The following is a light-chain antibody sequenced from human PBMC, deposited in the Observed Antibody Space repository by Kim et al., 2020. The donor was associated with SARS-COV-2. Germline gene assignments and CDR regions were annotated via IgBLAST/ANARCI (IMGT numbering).Light chain of an antibody. V-gene: IGLV1-47*01. Sequence: GQGVTSACSGGSSNIGSNYVYWYQQLPGTAPKLLIYRNNQRPSGVPDRFSGSKSGTSASLAISGLRSEDEADYYCAAWDDSLSGVVFGGGTQLTVL. CDR2: RNN. CDR1: SSNIGSNY. J-gene: IGLJ2*01. CDR3: AAWDDSLSGVV.